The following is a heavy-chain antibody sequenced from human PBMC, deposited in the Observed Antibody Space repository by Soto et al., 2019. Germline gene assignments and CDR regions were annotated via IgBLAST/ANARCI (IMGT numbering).Heavy chain of an antibody. D-gene: IGHD6-6*01. CDR2: IYYSGST. CDR1: DLYISSFY. Sequence: PETKSHRNSGSDLYISSFYWILIRQKQGKGLEWIGYIYYSGSTNYNPSLKSRVTISVDTSKNQFSLKLSSVTAADTAVYYCARARSAARPSPYGMDVWGQGTTVTGSS. V-gene: IGHV4-59*01. J-gene: IGHJ6*02. CDR3: ARARSAARPSPYGMDV.